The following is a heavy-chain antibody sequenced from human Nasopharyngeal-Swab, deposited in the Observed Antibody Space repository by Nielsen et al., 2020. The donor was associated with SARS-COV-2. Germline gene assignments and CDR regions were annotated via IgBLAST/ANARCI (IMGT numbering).Heavy chain of an antibody. D-gene: IGHD3-16*01. CDR2: IDEHGSTI. CDR1: GFTFSSYW. V-gene: IGHV3-74*01. CDR3: GRDLGGRFST. J-gene: IGHJ5*02. Sequence: GGSPRLSCVASGFTFSSYWMHWVRQVPGKGLVWVSRIDEHGSTINHADSVEGRFTISRDNAKNTLFLQMNSLRAEDTAVYYCGRDLGGRFSTWGQGTLVTVSS.